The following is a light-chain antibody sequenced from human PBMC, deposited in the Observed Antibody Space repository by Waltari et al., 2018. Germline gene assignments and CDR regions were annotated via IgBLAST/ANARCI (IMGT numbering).Light chain of an antibody. CDR1: SSTIGSNT. V-gene: IGLV1-44*01. Sequence: QSVLTQPPSASGTPGQRVTISCSGSSSTIGSNTVNWYQQFPGTAPKLLIYNNNQRPSGVPDRFSGSKSGTSASLAISGLQSEDEADYYCAAWDDSLNGVVFGGGTKLTVL. CDR3: AAWDDSLNGVV. CDR2: NNN. J-gene: IGLJ2*01.